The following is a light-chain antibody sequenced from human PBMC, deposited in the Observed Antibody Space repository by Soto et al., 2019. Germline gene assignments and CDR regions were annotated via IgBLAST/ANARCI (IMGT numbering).Light chain of an antibody. V-gene: IGLV1-40*01. J-gene: IGLJ3*02. CDR1: STNIGAGYD. CDR2: GNS. CDR3: QSYDSSLSSSV. Sequence: QSVLTQPPSVSGAPGQTVTISCTGSSTNIGAGYDVHWYQQLPGTAPKLLIYGNSNRPSGVPDRFSGSKSGTSASPAITALQGEDEDDYYCQSYDSSLSSSVFGGGTKLTVL.